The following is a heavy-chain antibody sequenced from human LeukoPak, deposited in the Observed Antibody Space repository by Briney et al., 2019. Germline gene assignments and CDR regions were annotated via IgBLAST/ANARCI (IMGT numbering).Heavy chain of an antibody. Sequence: ASVKVSCKASGYTFTGYYMHWVRQAPGQGLEWMGWINPNSGGTSYAQKFQGRVTMTRDTSISTAYRELSRLRSDDTAVYYCARGGYSGYDPPPRYYYYMDVWGKGTTVTISS. CDR2: INPNSGGT. D-gene: IGHD5-12*01. CDR3: ARGGYSGYDPPPRYYYYMDV. V-gene: IGHV1-2*02. CDR1: GYTFTGYY. J-gene: IGHJ6*03.